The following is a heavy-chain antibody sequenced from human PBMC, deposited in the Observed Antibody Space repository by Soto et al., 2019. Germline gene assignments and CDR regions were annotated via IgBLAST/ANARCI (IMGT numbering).Heavy chain of an antibody. CDR3: ARDPGDGYSYGQFDY. CDR2: IYYSGST. Sequence: PSETLSLTCTVSGGSISSYYWSWIRQPPGKGLEWIGYIYYSGSTNYNPSLKSRVTISVDTSKNQFSLKLSSVTAADTAVYYCARDPGDGYSYGQFDYWGQGTLVTVSS. J-gene: IGHJ4*02. CDR1: GGSISSYY. V-gene: IGHV4-59*01. D-gene: IGHD5-18*01.